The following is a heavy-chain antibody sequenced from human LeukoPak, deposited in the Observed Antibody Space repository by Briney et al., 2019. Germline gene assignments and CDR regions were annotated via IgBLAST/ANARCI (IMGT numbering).Heavy chain of an antibody. D-gene: IGHD3-9*01. V-gene: IGHV1-2*02. J-gene: IGHJ3*02. Sequence: ASVKVSCKASGYTFTSYYMHWVRQAPGQGLEWMGWINPNSGGTNYAQKFQGRVTMTRDTSISTAYMELGSLRSEDTAVYYCATGSPYDILTGYYTAFDIWGQGTMVTVSS. CDR3: ATGSPYDILTGYYTAFDI. CDR2: INPNSGGT. CDR1: GYTFTSYY.